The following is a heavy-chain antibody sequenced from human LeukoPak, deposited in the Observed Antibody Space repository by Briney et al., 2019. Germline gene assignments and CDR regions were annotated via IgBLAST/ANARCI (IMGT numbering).Heavy chain of an antibody. Sequence: GGSLTLTCVASGFSLSDFYLSWIRQPPGKGLEWLADIGSSDSIISYADSLRGRFTISRDYAKNSLHLQMNSLRDEDTAVYYCGRETVAGTFDYWGQGTLVTVSS. CDR2: IGSSDSII. CDR1: GFSLSDFY. V-gene: IGHV3-11*01. CDR3: GRETVAGTFDY. D-gene: IGHD6-19*01. J-gene: IGHJ4*02.